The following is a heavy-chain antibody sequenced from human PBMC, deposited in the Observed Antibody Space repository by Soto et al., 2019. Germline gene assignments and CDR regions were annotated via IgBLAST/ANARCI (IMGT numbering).Heavy chain of an antibody. CDR1: GYTFSNYG. CDR2: SISGGNT. CDR3: ANAPSADCNSGACSLRS. Sequence: EVQLLESGGGLVQPGGSLRLSCAASGYTFSNYGMSWDRQAPGKGLGWVSSISGGNTFYAGSVKGRFTISRDNSKNTLYLQMNSLTAEDTAVYYCANAPSADCNSGACSLRSWGQGTLVTVSS. V-gene: IGHV3-23*01. J-gene: IGHJ5*02. D-gene: IGHD2-21*01.